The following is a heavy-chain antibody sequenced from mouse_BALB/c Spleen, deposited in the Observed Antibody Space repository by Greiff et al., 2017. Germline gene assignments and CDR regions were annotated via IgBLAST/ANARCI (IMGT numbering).Heavy chain of an antibody. Sequence: EVQRVESGGGLVQPGGSRKLSCAASGFTFSSFGMHWVRQAPEKGLEWVAYISSGSSTIYYADTVKGRFTISRDNPKNTLFLQMTSLRSEDTAMYYCARWGWDGAYWGQGTLVTVSA. CDR1: GFTFSSFG. CDR3: ARWGWDGAY. J-gene: IGHJ3*01. D-gene: IGHD4-1*01. CDR2: ISSGSSTI. V-gene: IGHV5-17*02.